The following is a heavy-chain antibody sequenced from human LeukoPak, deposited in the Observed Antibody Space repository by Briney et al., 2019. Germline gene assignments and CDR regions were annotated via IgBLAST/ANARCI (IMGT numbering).Heavy chain of an antibody. Sequence: GGSLRLSCAASGFTFSNYWMSWVSQAPGKGLEWVTNIKQDGSEKFYVDSVKGRFTISRDNAKKSLYLQMNSLGVEDTAVYYCARVQGSSGPGIFEYWGQGTLVTVSS. D-gene: IGHD6-19*01. J-gene: IGHJ4*02. CDR1: GFTFSNYW. V-gene: IGHV3-7*01. CDR2: IKQDGSEK. CDR3: ARVQGSSGPGIFEY.